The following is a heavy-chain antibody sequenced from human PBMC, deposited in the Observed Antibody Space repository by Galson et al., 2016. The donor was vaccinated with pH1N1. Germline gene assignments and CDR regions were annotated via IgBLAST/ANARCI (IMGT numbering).Heavy chain of an antibody. CDR3: ARLGIPATIDYHYYMDV. CDR1: GHSFSTYW. V-gene: IGHV5-51*01. D-gene: IGHD2-2*01. CDR2: IYPGDSDT. Sequence: GHSFSTYWIAWVRQMPGEGLEWMGLIYPGDSDTRYSPSFQGQVTISADKSISAAYLQWSSLQASDTAMYFCARLGIPATIDYHYYMDVWGKGTTVTVSS. J-gene: IGHJ6*03.